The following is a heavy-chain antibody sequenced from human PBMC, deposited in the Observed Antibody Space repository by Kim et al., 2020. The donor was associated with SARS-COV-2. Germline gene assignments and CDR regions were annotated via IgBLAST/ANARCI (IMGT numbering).Heavy chain of an antibody. V-gene: IGHV3-23*01. D-gene: IGHD2-2*01. J-gene: IGHJ4*02. CDR2: ISGSGGST. Sequence: GGSLRLSCAASGFTFSSYAMSWVRQAPGKGLEWVSAISGSGGSTYYADSVKGRFTISRDNSKNTLYLQMNSLRAEDTAVYYCAKDGGGWVVARGYFDYWGQGTLVTVSS. CDR1: GFTFSSYA. CDR3: AKDGGGWVVARGYFDY.